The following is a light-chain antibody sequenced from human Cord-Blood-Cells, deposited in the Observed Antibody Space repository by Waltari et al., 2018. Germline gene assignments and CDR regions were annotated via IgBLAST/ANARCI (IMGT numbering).Light chain of an antibody. CDR1: QSVSSSY. J-gene: IGKJ1*01. Sequence: EIVLTQSPGTLSLSPGESATLSCRASQSVSSSYLAWYQQKPGQAPRLLIYGASSRAPGIPDRFSGSGSGTDFTLTISRLEPEDFAVYYCQQYGSSPWTFGQGTKVEIK. CDR3: QQYGSSPWT. V-gene: IGKV3-20*01. CDR2: GAS.